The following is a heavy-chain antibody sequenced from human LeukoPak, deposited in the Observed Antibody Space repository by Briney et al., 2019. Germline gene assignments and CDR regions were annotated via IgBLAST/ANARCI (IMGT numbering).Heavy chain of an antibody. Sequence: ASVKVSCKASGYTFTGYYMHWVRPAPGQGLEWVGWINPHSDGTNYPQKFQGRVTMTRDTSISTAYMELSRLRSDDTAVYYCARDTTVTTAGWFDPWGQGTLVTVSS. J-gene: IGHJ5*02. D-gene: IGHD4-11*01. CDR1: GYTFTGYY. V-gene: IGHV1-2*02. CDR3: ARDTTVTTAGWFDP. CDR2: INPHSDGT.